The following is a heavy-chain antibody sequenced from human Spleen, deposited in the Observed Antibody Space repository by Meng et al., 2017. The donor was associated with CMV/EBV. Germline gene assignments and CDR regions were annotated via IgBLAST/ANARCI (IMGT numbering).Heavy chain of an antibody. J-gene: IGHJ6*02. CDR3: ARAAGSGEYDYYYGMDV. D-gene: IGHD3-10*01. Sequence: SVKVSCKASGGTFSSYTISWVRQAPGQGLEWMGRIIPILGIANYAQKFQGRVTITADKSTSTAYMELSSLRSEDTAVYYCARAAGSGEYDYYYGMDVWGQGTTVTVSS. V-gene: IGHV1-69*02. CDR2: IIPILGIA. CDR1: GGTFSSYT.